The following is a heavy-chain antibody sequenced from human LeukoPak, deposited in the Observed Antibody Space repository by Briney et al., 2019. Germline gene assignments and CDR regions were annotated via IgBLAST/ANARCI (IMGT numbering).Heavy chain of an antibody. CDR2: INWNGGST. V-gene: IGHV3-20*04. CDR1: GFTFDDYG. CDR3: ARDSRITGPIGAFDI. J-gene: IGHJ3*02. Sequence: PGGSLRLSCAASGFTFDDYGMSWVRQAPGKGREWVSGINWNGGSTGYADSVKGRFTISRDNAKNSLYLQMNSLRAEDTALYYCARDSRITGPIGAFDIWGQGTMVTVSS. D-gene: IGHD1-7*01.